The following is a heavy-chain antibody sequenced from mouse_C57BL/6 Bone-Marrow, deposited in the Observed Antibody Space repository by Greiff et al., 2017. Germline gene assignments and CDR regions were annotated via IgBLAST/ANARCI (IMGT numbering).Heavy chain of an antibody. CDR1: GYTFTRYD. J-gene: IGHJ4*01. Sequence: VQLQQSGPELVKPGASVKLSCKASGYTFTRYDINWVKQRPGQGLEWIGWIYPRDGRTKYNEKFKGKATLTVDTSSSTAYMELHSLTSEDSAVYFCARAGTGYAMDDWGQGTSVTVSS. CDR3: ARAGTGYAMDD. CDR2: IYPRDGRT. V-gene: IGHV1-85*01. D-gene: IGHD3-3*01.